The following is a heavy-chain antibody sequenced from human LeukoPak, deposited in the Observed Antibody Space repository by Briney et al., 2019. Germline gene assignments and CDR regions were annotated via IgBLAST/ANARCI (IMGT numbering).Heavy chain of an antibody. CDR1: GFTFSSYS. J-gene: IGHJ5*02. V-gene: IGHV3-21*01. D-gene: IGHD6-19*01. Sequence: GGSLRLSCAASGFTFSSYSMNWVRQAPGKGLAWVSSISSSSSYIYYADSVKGRFTISRDNAKNSLYLQMNSLRAEDTAVYYCARDGYSSGWNWFDPWGQGTLVTVSS. CDR3: ARDGYSSGWNWFDP. CDR2: ISSSSSYI.